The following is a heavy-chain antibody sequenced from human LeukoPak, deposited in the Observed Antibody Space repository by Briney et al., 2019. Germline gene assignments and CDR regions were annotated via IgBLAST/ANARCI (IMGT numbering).Heavy chain of an antibody. CDR1: GFIVSNNY. D-gene: IGHD2-2*01. CDR3: ARDLSCSSTSCYLASGPTFDY. Sequence: GGSLRLSCAASGFIVSNNYMTWVRQAPGKGLEWVANIKQAGSEKYYVDSVKGRFTISRDNAKNSLYLQMNSLRAEDTAVYYCARDLSCSSTSCYLASGPTFDYWGQGTLVTVSS. CDR2: IKQAGSEK. J-gene: IGHJ4*02. V-gene: IGHV3-7*04.